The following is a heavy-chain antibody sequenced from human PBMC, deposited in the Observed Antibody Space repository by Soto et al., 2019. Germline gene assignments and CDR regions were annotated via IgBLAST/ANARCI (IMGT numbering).Heavy chain of an antibody. CDR2: IHWADTE. CDR1: GFSLTTSGVG. V-gene: IGHV2-5*02. Sequence: QITLKESGPTQVRPTQTLTLTCTFSGFSLTTSGVGVAWIRQPPGKDLEFLALIHWADTERDRSSLKSRLTIRKDASKNQVVLTMSNVHPVDSGTYTSALIVWFGDGALEVWGQGKMVSVSS. CDR3: ALIVWFGDGALEV. D-gene: IGHD3-10*01. J-gene: IGHJ3*01.